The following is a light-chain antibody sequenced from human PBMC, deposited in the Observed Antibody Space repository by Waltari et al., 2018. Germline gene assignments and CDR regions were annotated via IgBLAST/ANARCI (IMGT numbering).Light chain of an antibody. CDR2: NNH. CDR1: SSDLRSHT. Sequence: QSVLPPPPSASGPPGPRVPISLSGRSSDLRSHTVNWYHHLPGTAPTLLIYNNHYRPSGVPDRFSGSKSGTSASLAISGLQSEDEAVFYCATWDDSLKGFVFGSGTKVTVL. V-gene: IGLV1-44*01. CDR3: ATWDDSLKGFV. J-gene: IGLJ1*01.